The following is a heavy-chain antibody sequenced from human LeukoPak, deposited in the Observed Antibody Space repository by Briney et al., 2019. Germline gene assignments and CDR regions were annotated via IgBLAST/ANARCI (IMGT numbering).Heavy chain of an antibody. V-gene: IGHV3-23*01. CDR2: ITKSGDQT. J-gene: IGHJ3*02. CDR1: GITFSNSA. CDR3: VKSAGKDGYRDVFDI. D-gene: IGHD5-24*01. Sequence: GGSLRLSCVPSGITFSNSALSWVRQAPGKGLGWVSTITKSGDQTHYADSVRGLFTISRDIFKNTLYLQTNSLRAEDTAVYHCVKSAGKDGYRDVFDIWGQGTVVTVSS.